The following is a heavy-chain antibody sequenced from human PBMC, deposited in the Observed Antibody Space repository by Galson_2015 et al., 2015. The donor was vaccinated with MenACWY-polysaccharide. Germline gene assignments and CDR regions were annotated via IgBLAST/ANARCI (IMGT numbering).Heavy chain of an antibody. CDR3: ARGGYGDSTWFDP. CDR1: GLTFSRYN. J-gene: IGHJ5*02. V-gene: IGHV3-48*01. CDR2: ISPTSATT. Sequence: SLRLSCAASGLTFSRYNMNWVRQAPGKGLEWISFISPTSATTYYADSVKGRFTISRDNAKNSLYLQMNSLRAEDTALYYCARGGYGDSTWFDPWGQGTLVTVSS. D-gene: IGHD4-17*01.